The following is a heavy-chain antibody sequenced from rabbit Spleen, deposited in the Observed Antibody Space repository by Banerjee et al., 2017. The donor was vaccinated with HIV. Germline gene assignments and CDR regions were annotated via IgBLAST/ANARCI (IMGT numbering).Heavy chain of an antibody. CDR2: ITGDGTT. Sequence: QSVEESGGRLVTPGGSLTLTCTVSGIDLNRYAMSWVRQAPGKGLEWIGIITGDGTTYYATWAKGRFTFSRTSSTTVTLQMTSLTAADTATYFCARDLTDIIGWNFGWWGQGTLVTVS. CDR1: GIDLNRYA. D-gene: IGHD1-1*01. J-gene: IGHJ4*01. CDR3: ARDLTDIIGWNFGW. V-gene: IGHV1S44*01.